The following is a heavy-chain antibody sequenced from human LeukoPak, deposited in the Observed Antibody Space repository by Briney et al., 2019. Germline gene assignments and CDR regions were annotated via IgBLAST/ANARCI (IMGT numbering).Heavy chain of an antibody. CDR3: ARDGGYYYDSSGYPDY. Sequence: ASVKVSCKASGYTFTSYGISWVQQAPGQGLEWMGWISAYNGNTNYAQKLQGRVTMTTDTSTSTAYMELRSLRSDDTAVYYCARDGGYYYDSSGYPDYWGQGTLVTVSS. CDR1: GYTFTSYG. CDR2: ISAYNGNT. J-gene: IGHJ4*02. D-gene: IGHD3-22*01. V-gene: IGHV1-18*01.